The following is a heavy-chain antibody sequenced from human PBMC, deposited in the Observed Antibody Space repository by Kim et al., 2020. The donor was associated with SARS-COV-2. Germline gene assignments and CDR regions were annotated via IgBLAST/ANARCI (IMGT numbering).Heavy chain of an antibody. Sequence: SVKVSCKASGGTFSSYAISWVRQAPGQGLEWMGGIIPIFGTANYAQKFQGRVTITADESTSTAYMELSSLRSEDTAVYYCARDGSRWPQPAPTRYDYGMDVWGEGATVTVSS. D-gene: IGHD1-1*01. CDR1: GGTFSSYA. CDR2: IIPIFGTA. CDR3: ARDGSRWPQPAPTRYDYGMDV. J-gene: IGHJ6*04. V-gene: IGHV1-69*13.